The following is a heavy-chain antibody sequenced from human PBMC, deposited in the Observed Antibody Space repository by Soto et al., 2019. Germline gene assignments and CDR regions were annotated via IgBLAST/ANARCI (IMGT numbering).Heavy chain of an antibody. Sequence: EVQLVESGGGLVKPGGSLRLSCAASGFTFSSYSMNWVRQAPGKGLEWVSSISSSSSYIYYADSVKGRFTISRDNAKNSLYLQMNSLRAEDTAVYYCARDGGHDTITMVRGVIAPYYYYMDVWGKGTTVTVSS. CDR3: ARDGGHDTITMVRGVIAPYYYYMDV. D-gene: IGHD3-10*01. J-gene: IGHJ6*03. CDR1: GFTFSSYS. V-gene: IGHV3-21*01. CDR2: ISSSSSYI.